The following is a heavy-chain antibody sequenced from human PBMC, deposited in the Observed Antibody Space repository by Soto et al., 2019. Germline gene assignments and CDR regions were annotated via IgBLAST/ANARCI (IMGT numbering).Heavy chain of an antibody. J-gene: IGHJ4*02. Sequence: GGVLRLSCAASGFTFSSYWMHWVRQAPGKGLVWVSRINSDGSSTSYADSVKGRFTISRDNAKNTLYLQMNSLRAEDTAVYYCARAGAYCGGDCYEFDYWGQGTLVTVSS. D-gene: IGHD2-21*02. V-gene: IGHV3-74*01. CDR1: GFTFSSYW. CDR2: INSDGSST. CDR3: ARAGAYCGGDCYEFDY.